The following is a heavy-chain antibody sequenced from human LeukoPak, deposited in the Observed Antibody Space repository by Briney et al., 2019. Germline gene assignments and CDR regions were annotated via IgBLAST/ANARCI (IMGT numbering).Heavy chain of an antibody. Sequence: GGSLRLSCAASEFTFSSYAMNWVRQAPGKGLEWVSAISGSGGSTYYADSVKGRFTISRDNSKNTLYLQMNSLRAEDTALYYCARSYSGSYDNYFDYWGQGTLVIVSS. CDR1: EFTFSSYA. CDR3: ARSYSGSYDNYFDY. CDR2: ISGSGGST. J-gene: IGHJ4*02. V-gene: IGHV3-23*01. D-gene: IGHD1-26*01.